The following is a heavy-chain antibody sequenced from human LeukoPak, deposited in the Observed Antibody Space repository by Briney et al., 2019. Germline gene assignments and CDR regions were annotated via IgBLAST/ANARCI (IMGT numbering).Heavy chain of an antibody. V-gene: IGHV3-30*04. Sequence: GGSLRPSCAASGFTFSSYAMHWVRQAPGKGLEWVAVISYDGSNKYYADSVKGRCTNSRDNSKNTRYLQMNSLRAEDTAVYYCAREDSSSWCPDYWGQGTLVTVSS. CDR3: AREDSSSWCPDY. CDR1: GFTFSSYA. CDR2: ISYDGSNK. D-gene: IGHD6-13*01. J-gene: IGHJ4*02.